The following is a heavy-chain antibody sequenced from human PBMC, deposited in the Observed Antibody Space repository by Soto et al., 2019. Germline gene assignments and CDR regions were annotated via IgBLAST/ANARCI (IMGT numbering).Heavy chain of an antibody. D-gene: IGHD3-16*02. Sequence: QLQLQESGPGLVKPSETLSLTCTVSGGSISSSSYYWGWIRPPPGNGLEWIGSIYYSGSTYYNPSLKSRGTISVDTSKNPCSLKLRSVTAADTAVYYCARWDYDYIWGSYRSGLDAFEIWGQGTMVTVSS. CDR1: GGSISSSSYY. CDR3: ARWDYDYIWGSYRSGLDAFEI. J-gene: IGHJ3*02. CDR2: IYYSGST. V-gene: IGHV4-39*01.